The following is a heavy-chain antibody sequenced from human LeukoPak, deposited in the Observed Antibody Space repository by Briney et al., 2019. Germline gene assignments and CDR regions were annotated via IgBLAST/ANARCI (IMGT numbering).Heavy chain of an antibody. CDR1: GFTFSSYI. D-gene: IGHD6-13*01. CDR3: VAAFDY. J-gene: IGHJ4*02. CDR2: ISSISSYI. V-gene: IGHV3-21*01. Sequence: GGSVRLSCGASGFTFSSYIMNWVRQAPGKGLEWVSSISSISSYIYYADSVKGRFTISRDNAKNSLYLQMNSLRAEDTAVYYCVAAFDYWGQGTLVTVSS.